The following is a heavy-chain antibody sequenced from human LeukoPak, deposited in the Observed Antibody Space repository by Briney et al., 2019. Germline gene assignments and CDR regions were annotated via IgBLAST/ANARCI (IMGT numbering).Heavy chain of an antibody. CDR3: ARGRNYYDSSGYYPKSNWFDP. J-gene: IGHJ5*02. D-gene: IGHD3-22*01. CDR2: INPSGGRT. CDR1: GYTFTSYG. Sequence: ASVKVSCKASGYTFTSYGISWVRQAPGQGLEWMGIINPSGGRTSYAQKFQGRVTMTRDTSTSTVYMELSSLRSEDTAVYYCARGRNYYDSSGYYPKSNWFDPWGQGTLVTVSS. V-gene: IGHV1-46*01.